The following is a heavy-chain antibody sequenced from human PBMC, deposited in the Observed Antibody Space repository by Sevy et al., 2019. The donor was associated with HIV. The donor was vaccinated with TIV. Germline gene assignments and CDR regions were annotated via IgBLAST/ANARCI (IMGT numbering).Heavy chain of an antibody. J-gene: IGHJ4*02. Sequence: GGSLRLSCEASGFTFNSHAMTWVRQAPGKGLEWVSAISGSGDSKYYAGSVKGRVTISRDNSKNTLYLQMNSLRAEDTAVYYCARDPPAGDTAMVTGFDYWGQGTLVTVSS. CDR3: ARDPPAGDTAMVTGFDY. CDR1: GFTFNSHA. V-gene: IGHV3-23*01. D-gene: IGHD5-18*01. CDR2: ISGSGDSK.